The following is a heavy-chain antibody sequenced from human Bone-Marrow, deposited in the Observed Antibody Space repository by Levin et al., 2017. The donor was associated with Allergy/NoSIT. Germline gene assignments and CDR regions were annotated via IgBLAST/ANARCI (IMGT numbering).Heavy chain of an antibody. J-gene: IGHJ5*02. CDR3: ARGPPCDSLSCYTVGILDP. CDR1: GFIFDDFA. V-gene: IGHV3-23*01. CDR2: IGASGVTT. D-gene: IGHD4-23*01. Sequence: GGSLRLSCAASGFIFDDFAMAWVRQAPGKGLDWVSSIGASGVTTYYADSVRGRFTVSRDNRKNILDLHMSNLRDEDTGVYYCARGPPCDSLSCYTVGILDPWGRGALVVVSS.